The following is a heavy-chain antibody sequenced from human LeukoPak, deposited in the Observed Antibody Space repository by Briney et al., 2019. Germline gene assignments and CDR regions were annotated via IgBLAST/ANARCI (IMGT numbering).Heavy chain of an antibody. CDR1: GFTFSSYA. CDR2: ISGSGGST. V-gene: IGHV3-23*01. D-gene: IGHD3-3*01. J-gene: IGHJ4*02. Sequence: PGGSLRLSCAASGFTFSSYAMSWVRQAPGKGLEWVSAISGSGGSTYYADSVKGRFTISRDNSKNTLYLQMNSLRAEDTAVYYCASSYDFWSGYYGGFDYWGQGTLVTVSS. CDR3: ASSYDFWSGYYGGFDY.